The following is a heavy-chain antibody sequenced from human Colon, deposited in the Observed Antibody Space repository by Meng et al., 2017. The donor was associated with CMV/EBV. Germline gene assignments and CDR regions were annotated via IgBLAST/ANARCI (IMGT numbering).Heavy chain of an antibody. J-gene: IGHJ6*02. Sequence: GGSLRLSCAASGFTFSSYSMNWVRQAPGKGLEWVSSISSSSSYIYYADSVKDRFTISRDNAKNSLYLQMNSLRAEDTAVYYCARVQYCSSTSCYTCDAWGQGTTVTVSS. CDR2: ISSSSSYI. CDR3: ARVQYCSSTSCYTCDA. V-gene: IGHV3-21*01. D-gene: IGHD2-2*02. CDR1: GFTFSSYS.